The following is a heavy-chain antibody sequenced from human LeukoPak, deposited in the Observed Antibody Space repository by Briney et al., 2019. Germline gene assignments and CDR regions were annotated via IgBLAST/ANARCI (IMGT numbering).Heavy chain of an antibody. CDR2: LYSSGTT. V-gene: IGHV3-66*01. J-gene: IGHJ4*02. CDR1: GFAVSSNY. CDR3: ANFRVDTSFDF. D-gene: IGHD2-2*01. Sequence: PGGSLRLSCAASGFAVSSNYMTWVRQAPGKGLEWVSVLYSSGTTDYADSVKGRFIISRDISKNTLFLQMNSLRTEDTAVHFCANFRVDTSFDFWGQGTLVTVSS.